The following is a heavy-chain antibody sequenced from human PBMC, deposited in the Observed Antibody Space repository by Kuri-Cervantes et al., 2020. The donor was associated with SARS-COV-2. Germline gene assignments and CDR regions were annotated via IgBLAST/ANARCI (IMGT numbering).Heavy chain of an antibody. CDR1: GESFSGYY. Sequence: SETLSLTCAFYGESFSGYYLNWIRQSPGKGLEWIGEVNHRGSTNYNPSLKSRVTISVDTSSKQFSLNLSSVTAADTAVYYCARFYDYFDYWGQGTLVTVSS. CDR3: ARFYDYFDY. J-gene: IGHJ4*02. D-gene: IGHD3-16*01. CDR2: VNHRGST. V-gene: IGHV4-34*01.